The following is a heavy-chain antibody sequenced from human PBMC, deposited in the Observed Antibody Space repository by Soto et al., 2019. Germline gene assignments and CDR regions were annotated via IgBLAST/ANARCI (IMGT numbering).Heavy chain of an antibody. CDR2: IYYSGST. Sequence: QVQLQESGPGLVKPSQTLSLTCTVSGGSISSGGYYWSWIRQHPGKGLEWIGYIYYSGSTYYNPSLKSRVTISVDTSKNQFSLKLSSVTAADAAVYYCARTRARGGKVFDYWGQGTLVTVSS. V-gene: IGHV4-31*03. CDR3: ARTRARGGKVFDY. J-gene: IGHJ4*02. CDR1: GGSISSGGYY.